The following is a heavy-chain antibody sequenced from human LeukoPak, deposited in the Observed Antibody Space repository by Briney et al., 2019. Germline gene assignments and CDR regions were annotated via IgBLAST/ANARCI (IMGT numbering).Heavy chain of an antibody. V-gene: IGHV4-31*03. CDR3: AREGVAGPYCSGGRCYYYYYGLDV. D-gene: IGHD2-15*01. CDR1: GVSISSRDYY. Sequence: SETLSLTCSVSGVSISSRDYYWNWIRQLPGKGLEWIRYIYHSGSTYNPSLQSRVTISLETSKNQFSLRLTSVTAADTAVYYCAREGVAGPYCSGGRCYYYYYGLDVWGQGTTVTVSS. J-gene: IGHJ6*02. CDR2: IYHSGST.